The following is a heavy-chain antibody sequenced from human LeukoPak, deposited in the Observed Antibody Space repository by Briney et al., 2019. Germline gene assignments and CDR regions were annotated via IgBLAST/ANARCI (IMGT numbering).Heavy chain of an antibody. CDR3: ARDNGVYDYVWGSYRYKGYFDY. D-gene: IGHD3-16*02. V-gene: IGHV4-30-2*01. CDR2: IYHSGST. CDR1: GGSISSGGYS. J-gene: IGHJ4*02. Sequence: SETLSLTCAVSGGSISSGGYSWSWIRQPPGKGLEWIGYIYHSGSTYYNPSLKSRVTISVDRSKNQFSLKLSSVTAADTAVYYCARDNGVYDYVWGSYRYKGYFDYWGQGTLVTVSP.